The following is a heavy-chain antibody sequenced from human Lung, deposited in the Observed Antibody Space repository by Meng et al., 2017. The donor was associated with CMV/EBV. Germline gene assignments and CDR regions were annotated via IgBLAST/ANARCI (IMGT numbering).Heavy chain of an antibody. J-gene: IGHJ5*02. D-gene: IGHD6-19*01. CDR3: ARDGGSGWS. V-gene: IGHV3-21*03. CDR1: GFSFSTYS. CDR2: ITSSSSYI. Sequence: GGSXRLSCAASGFSFSTYSMNWVRQTPGKGLEWVSSITSSSSYIFYADSAKGRFIISRDNAKNSLYLQMNSLKAEDTGVYYCARDGGSGWSWGQGTLVTVSS.